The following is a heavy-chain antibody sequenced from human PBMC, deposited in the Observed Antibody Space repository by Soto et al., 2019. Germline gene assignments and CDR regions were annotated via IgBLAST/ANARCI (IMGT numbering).Heavy chain of an antibody. Sequence: QVQLVQSGAEVKKPGASVKVSCKASGYTFTSYYMHWVRQAPGQGLEWMGIINPSGGSTSYAQKFQGSVTMTRDTSTSTVYMELSSLRSEDTAVYYCARDPRITGTTRNLDYWGQGTLVTVSS. D-gene: IGHD1-7*01. CDR3: ARDPRITGTTRNLDY. J-gene: IGHJ4*02. CDR1: GYTFTSYY. V-gene: IGHV1-46*01. CDR2: INPSGGST.